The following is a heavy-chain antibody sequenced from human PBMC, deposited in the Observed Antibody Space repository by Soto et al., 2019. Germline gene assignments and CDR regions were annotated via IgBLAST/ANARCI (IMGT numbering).Heavy chain of an antibody. D-gene: IGHD2-2*03. J-gene: IGHJ6*02. CDR3: ARDRGYCSSTSCRSDYYYGMDV. V-gene: IGHV1-69*01. Sequence: QVQLVQSGAEVKKPGSSVKVSCKASGGTFSSYAISWVRQAPGQGLEWMGGIIPIFGTANYAQKFQGRVTITADESTSTAYMELSSLRSEDTAVYYCARDRGYCSSTSCRSDYYYGMDVWGQGPTVTVAS. CDR2: IIPIFGTA. CDR1: GGTFSSYA.